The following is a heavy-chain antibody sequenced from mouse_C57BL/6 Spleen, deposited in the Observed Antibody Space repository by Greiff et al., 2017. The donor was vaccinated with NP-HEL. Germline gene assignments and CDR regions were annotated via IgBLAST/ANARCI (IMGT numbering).Heavy chain of an antibody. D-gene: IGHD1-1*01. CDR3: TADYYGSSWFAY. Sequence: EVQLQESGGGLVQPGGSMKLSCVASGFTFSNYWMNWVRQSPEKGLEWVAQIRLKSDNYATHYAESVKGRFTISRDDSKSSVYLQMNNLRAEDTGIYYCTADYYGSSWFAYWGQGTLVTVSA. V-gene: IGHV6-3*01. CDR1: GFTFSNYW. CDR2: IRLKSDNYAT. J-gene: IGHJ3*01.